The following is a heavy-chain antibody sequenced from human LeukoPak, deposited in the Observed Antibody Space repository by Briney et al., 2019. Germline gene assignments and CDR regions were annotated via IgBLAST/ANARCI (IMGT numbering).Heavy chain of an antibody. Sequence: GASVKVSCKASGYSFTDKYMHWVRRAPGQGLEWMGWINPNSGGTNYAQKFQGRVTMTTDTSMSTAYMELSRLTSDDTAVYYCARAGGRSWFDPWGQGTLVTVSS. V-gene: IGHV1-2*02. J-gene: IGHJ5*02. CDR3: ARAGGRSWFDP. CDR1: GYSFTDKY. CDR2: INPNSGGT.